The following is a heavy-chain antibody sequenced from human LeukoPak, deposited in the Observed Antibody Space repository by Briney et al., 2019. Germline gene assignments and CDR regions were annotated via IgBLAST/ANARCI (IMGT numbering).Heavy chain of an antibody. CDR2: ISGSGGST. Sequence: GGSLRLSCAASGFTFSSYAMSWVRQAPGKGLEWVSAISGSGGSTYYADSVKGRFTISRDNSKNTLYLQMNSLRAEDTAVYYCAKTGLYYYGSGSQPDAFDIWGQGTMVTISS. J-gene: IGHJ3*02. V-gene: IGHV3-23*01. CDR3: AKTGLYYYGSGSQPDAFDI. CDR1: GFTFSSYA. D-gene: IGHD3-10*01.